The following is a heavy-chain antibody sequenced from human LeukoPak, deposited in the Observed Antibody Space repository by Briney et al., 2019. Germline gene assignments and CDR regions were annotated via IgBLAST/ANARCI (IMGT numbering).Heavy chain of an antibody. Sequence: ASVKVSCKASGYTITGYYMHWVRQAPGQGLEWMGRINPNTGDTNSARKFQGRITMTRDTSISTVYMELSRLRSDDTAVYYCARLHHYEVDYWGQGTLVTVSS. CDR3: ARLHHYEVDY. CDR1: GYTITGYY. V-gene: IGHV1-2*06. D-gene: IGHD3-3*01. J-gene: IGHJ4*02. CDR2: INPNTGDT.